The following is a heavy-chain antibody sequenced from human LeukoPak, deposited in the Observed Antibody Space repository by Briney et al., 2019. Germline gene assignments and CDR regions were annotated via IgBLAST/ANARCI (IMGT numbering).Heavy chain of an antibody. CDR2: ITGSSTII. V-gene: IGHV3-11*04. CDR1: LFSLIDHY. CDR3: ARYHHYFDY. Sequence: GGSLRLSCAPSLFSLIDHYISWIRPAPGKGLEWLSYITGSSTIIKYADSVRGRFTISRDNAKNSVYLQMNSLRADDTGVYCCARYHHYFDYWGQGTLVTVSS. J-gene: IGHJ4*02.